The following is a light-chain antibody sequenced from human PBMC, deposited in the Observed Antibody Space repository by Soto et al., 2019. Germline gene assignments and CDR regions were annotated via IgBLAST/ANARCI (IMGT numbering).Light chain of an antibody. Sequence: DIQMTQSPSSVSAFVGDRVTITCRASQSVTTWLAWYQQKPGRAPKLLIYAASTLQSGVPSRFSGSGSGTDFTLTISSLQHEDFETYFCQQDISFPRTLGQGTKVDIK. CDR3: QQDISFPRT. J-gene: IGKJ1*01. CDR2: AAS. CDR1: QSVTTW. V-gene: IGKV1-12*01.